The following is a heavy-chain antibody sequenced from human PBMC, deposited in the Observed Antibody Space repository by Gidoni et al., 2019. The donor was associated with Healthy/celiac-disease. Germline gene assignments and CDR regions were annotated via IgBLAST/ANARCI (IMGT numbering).Heavy chain of an antibody. CDR3: AREGAPFDAFDI. CDR1: GFTFSSYA. J-gene: IGHJ3*02. CDR2: ISYDGSNK. V-gene: IGHV3-30*04. Sequence: QVQLVESGGGVVQPGRSLILSCAASGFTFSSYAMHWVRQAPGKGLEWVAVISYDGSNKYYADSVKGRFTISRDNSKNTLYLQMNSLRAEDTAVYYCAREGAPFDAFDIWGQGTMVTVSS. D-gene: IGHD3-16*01.